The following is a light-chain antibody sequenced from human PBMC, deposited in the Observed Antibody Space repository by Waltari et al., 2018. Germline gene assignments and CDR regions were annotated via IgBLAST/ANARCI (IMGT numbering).Light chain of an antibody. V-gene: IGLV2-18*02. CDR3: SSYTANTRF. J-gene: IGLJ2*01. Sequence: QSALTQPPSVSGSPGQSVTISCSGTCSDVGFENRVSWYQQPPGTAPKLIIYDVRNRPSGVSHRFSGSRSGNTASLTISGLQAEDEADYYCSSYTANTRFFGGGTKLTVL. CDR2: DVR. CDR1: CSDVGFENR.